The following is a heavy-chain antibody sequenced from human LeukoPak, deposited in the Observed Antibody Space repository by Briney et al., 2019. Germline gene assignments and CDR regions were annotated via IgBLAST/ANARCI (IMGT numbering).Heavy chain of an antibody. CDR3: AREGGPYRPLDY. CDR2: VDLQGST. V-gene: IGHV4-4*02. J-gene: IGHJ4*02. CDR1: GGSISNTNW. Sequence: KTSGTLSLTCGVSGGSISNTNWWTWVRQPPGKGLEWIGEVDLQGSTNYNPSLKGRVAISVDKSENHISLKLTSVTAADTAVYYCAREGGPYRPLDYSGQGTLVTVAS.